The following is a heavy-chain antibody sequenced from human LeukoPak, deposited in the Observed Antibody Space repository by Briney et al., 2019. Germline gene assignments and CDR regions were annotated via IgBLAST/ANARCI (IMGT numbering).Heavy chain of an antibody. D-gene: IGHD1-1*01. J-gene: IGHJ4*02. CDR2: ISYDGSNK. V-gene: IGHV3-30*03. Sequence: GGSLRLSCAASGFTVSNNYMSWVRQAPGKGLEWVTVISYDGSNKYYADSVKGRFTISRDNSKNTLYLQMNSLRAEDTAVYYCVRGTGYYFDYWGQGTLVTVSS. CDR3: VRGTGYYFDY. CDR1: GFTVSNNY.